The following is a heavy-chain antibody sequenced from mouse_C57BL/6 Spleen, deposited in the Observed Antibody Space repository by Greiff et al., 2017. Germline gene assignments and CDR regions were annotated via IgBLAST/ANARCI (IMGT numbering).Heavy chain of an antibody. J-gene: IGHJ2*01. V-gene: IGHV5-4*03. CDR2: ISDGGSYT. CDR1: GFTFSSYA. D-gene: IGHD1-2*01. Sequence: DVKLVESGGGLVKPGGSLKLSCAASGFTFSSYAMSWVRQTPEKRLEWVATISDGGSYTYYPDNVKGRFTISRDNAKNNLYLQMSHLKSEDTAMYYCARAAGSYYLDDWGQGTTLTVSS. CDR3: ARAAGSYYLDD.